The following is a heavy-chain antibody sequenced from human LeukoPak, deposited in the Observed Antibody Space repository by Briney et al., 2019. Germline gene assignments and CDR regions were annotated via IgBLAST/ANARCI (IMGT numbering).Heavy chain of an antibody. J-gene: IGHJ4*02. D-gene: IGHD3-3*01. CDR1: GYTFTGYY. CDR2: INPNSGGT. V-gene: IGHV1-2*02. Sequence: ASVKVSCKVSGYTFTGYYMHWVRQAPGQGLEWMGWINPNSGGTNYAQKFQGRVTMTRDTSISTVYMELSRLRSDDTAVYYCARTVLHYDFWSGYYGPDAGYYFDYWGQGTLVTVSS. CDR3: ARTVLHYDFWSGYYGPDAGYYFDY.